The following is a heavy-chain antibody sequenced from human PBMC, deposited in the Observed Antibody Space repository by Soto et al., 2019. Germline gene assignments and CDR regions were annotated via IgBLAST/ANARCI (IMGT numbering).Heavy chain of an antibody. Sequence: GGSLRLSCAASGLTVSGKKYVAWVRQAPGKGLEWVSALYDVDGSFYADSVKGRFTTSSDSSKTTVYLQMNGLRPDDTAVYYCATWHEREHAYDVWGQGTTVTV. CDR1: GLTVSGKKY. D-gene: IGHD1-1*01. CDR3: ATWHEREHAYDV. V-gene: IGHV3-53*01. J-gene: IGHJ3*01. CDR2: LYDVDGS.